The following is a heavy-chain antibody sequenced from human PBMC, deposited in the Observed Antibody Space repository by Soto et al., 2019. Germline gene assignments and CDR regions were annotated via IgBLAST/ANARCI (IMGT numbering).Heavy chain of an antibody. CDR1: GFTFSSYA. CDR2: ISGSGGST. V-gene: IGHV3-23*01. D-gene: IGHD2-21*02. Sequence: GGSLRLSCAASGFTFSSYAMSWVRQAPGKGLEWVSAISGSGGSTYYADSVKGRFTISRDNSKNTLYLQMNSLRAEDTAVYYCAKGHVEAYCGGDCYSFDYWGQGTLVTVSS. J-gene: IGHJ4*02. CDR3: AKGHVEAYCGGDCYSFDY.